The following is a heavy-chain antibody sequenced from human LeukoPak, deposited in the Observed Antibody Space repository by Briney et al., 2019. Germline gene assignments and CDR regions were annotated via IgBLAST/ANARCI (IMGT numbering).Heavy chain of an antibody. V-gene: IGHV4-59*01. CDR1: GGSISSYY. CDR2: IYYSGST. Sequence: SETLSLTCTVSGGSISSYYWSWIRQPPGKGLEWIGYIYYSGSTNYNPSLKSRVTISVDTSKNQFSLKLSSVTAADTAVYYCARDPHGYSYGYRWFDPWGQGTLVTVSS. CDR3: ARDPHGYSYGYRWFDP. J-gene: IGHJ5*02. D-gene: IGHD5-18*01.